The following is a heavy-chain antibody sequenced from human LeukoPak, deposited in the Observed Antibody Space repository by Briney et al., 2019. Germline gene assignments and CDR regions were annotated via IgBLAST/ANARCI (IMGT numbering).Heavy chain of an antibody. Sequence: SVKVSCKASGYTFTSYGISWVRQAPGQGLEWMGWISAYNGNTNYAQKLQGRVTMTTDTSTSTAYMELRSLRSDGTAVYYCARDEDPGYSTSWIDYWGQGTLVTVSS. J-gene: IGHJ4*02. CDR2: ISAYNGNT. CDR3: ARDEDPGYSTSWIDY. CDR1: GYTFTSYG. V-gene: IGHV1-18*01. D-gene: IGHD6-13*01.